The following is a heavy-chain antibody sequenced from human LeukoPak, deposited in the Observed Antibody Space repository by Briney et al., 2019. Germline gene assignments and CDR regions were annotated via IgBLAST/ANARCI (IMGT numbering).Heavy chain of an antibody. J-gene: IGHJ4*02. CDR1: EFTFSDYY. CDR2: IKLDGSEK. Sequence: GGSLRLSCAASEFTFSDYYMSWIRQAPGKGLEWVANIKLDGSEKNYVDSVKGRFTISRDNTKNSLYLQMNSLRVEDTAVFYCARDQYDTWSRRGNFDSWGQGTLVIVSS. CDR3: ARDQYDTWSRRGNFDS. V-gene: IGHV3-7*03. D-gene: IGHD3-3*01.